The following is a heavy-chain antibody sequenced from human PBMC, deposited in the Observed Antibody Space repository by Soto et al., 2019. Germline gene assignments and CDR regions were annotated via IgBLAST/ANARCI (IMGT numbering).Heavy chain of an antibody. CDR3: VKSGRNWGAFDF. Sequence: VQLLESGGALVQPGGSLRLSCVASGFILNNYAMSWVRQAPGKGLEWVSTIGGTDGDSGGVPWYEDSVKGRLTISRDSSANTLFLHMDNLRAEDSALYYCVKSGRNWGAFDFGGQGKTVVVSS. V-gene: IGHV3-23*01. D-gene: IGHD7-27*01. CDR2: IGGTDGDSGGVP. J-gene: IGHJ3*01. CDR1: GFILNNYA.